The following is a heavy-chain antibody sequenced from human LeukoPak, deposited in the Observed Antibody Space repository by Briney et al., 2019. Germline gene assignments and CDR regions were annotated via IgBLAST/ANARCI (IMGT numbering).Heavy chain of an antibody. D-gene: IGHD3-22*01. CDR2: MYYSGST. V-gene: IGHV4-59*01. Sequence: PSETLSLTCTVSGGSISSYYWSWVRQPPGKGLEWIGYMYYSGSTNYNPSLESRVTISVDTSKKQFSLKLSSVTAADTAVYYCARVGGSSGYYLDYWGQGTLVTVSS. CDR3: ARVGGSSGYYLDY. CDR1: GGSISSYY. J-gene: IGHJ4*02.